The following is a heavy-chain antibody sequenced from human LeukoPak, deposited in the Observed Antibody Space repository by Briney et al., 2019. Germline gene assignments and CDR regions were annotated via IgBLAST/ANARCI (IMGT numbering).Heavy chain of an antibody. CDR2: IYYSGST. V-gene: IGHV4-39*01. J-gene: IGHJ4*02. CDR3: ARIGYSSGWSFDY. CDR1: GGSISSSSYY. D-gene: IGHD6-19*01. Sequence: SETLSLTCTVSGGSISSSSYYWGWIRQPPGKGLEWIGSIYYSGSTYYNPSLKSRVTISVDTSKNQSSLKLSSVTAADTAVYYCARIGYSSGWSFDYWGQGTLVTVSS.